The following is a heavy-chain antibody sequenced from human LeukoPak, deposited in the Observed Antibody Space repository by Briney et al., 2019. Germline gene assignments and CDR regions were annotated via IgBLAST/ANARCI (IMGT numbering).Heavy chain of an antibody. J-gene: IGHJ4*02. CDR3: AREPPYRAAARKRYFDY. V-gene: IGHV4-39*07. D-gene: IGHD6-13*01. Sequence: PSETLSLTCTVSGGSISSTSYYWSWIRQPPGKGLEWIGEINHSGSTNYNPSLKSRVTISVDTSKNQFSLKLSSVTAADTAVYYCAREPPYRAAARKRYFDYWGQGTLVTVSS. CDR2: INHSGST. CDR1: GGSISSTSYY.